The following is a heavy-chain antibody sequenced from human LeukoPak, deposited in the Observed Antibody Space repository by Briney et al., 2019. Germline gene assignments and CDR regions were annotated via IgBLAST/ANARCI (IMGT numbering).Heavy chain of an antibody. D-gene: IGHD2-21*01. CDR3: AKIIHAFDI. CDR1: GFTFSSYG. CDR2: ISYDGSNK. Sequence: GGSLRLSCAASGFTFSSYGMHWVRQAPGKGLEWVAVISYDGSNKYYADSVKGRFTISRDNSKNTLYLQMNSLRAEDTAVYYCAKIIHAFDIWGQGTMVTVSS. V-gene: IGHV3-30*18. J-gene: IGHJ3*02.